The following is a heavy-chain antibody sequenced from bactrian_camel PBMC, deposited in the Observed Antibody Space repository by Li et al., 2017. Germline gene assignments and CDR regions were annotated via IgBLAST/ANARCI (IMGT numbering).Heavy chain of an antibody. CDR1: GAKYRSYC. J-gene: IGHJ4*01. D-gene: IGHD3*01. Sequence: VQLVESGGGSVQAGESLTLSCVVSGAKYRSYCMGWVRQAPGKEREGDAVFASIGRDSNTLYADSVKGRFNVSKDHAKNTLYLQMNSLKEEDTAMYYCAVDAPWYKECVIRRTPELGVRGQGTQVTVS. CDR2: FASIGRDSNT. V-gene: IGHV3S1*01.